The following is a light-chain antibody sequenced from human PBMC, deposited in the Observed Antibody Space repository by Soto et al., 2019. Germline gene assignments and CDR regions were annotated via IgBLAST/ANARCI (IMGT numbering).Light chain of an antibody. J-gene: IGKJ2*01. Sequence: EIVLTQSPATLSLSPGERATLSCRASQSVSSYLAWYQQNPGQAPRLLIYGASSRATGIPDRFSGSGSGTDFTLTISRLEPEDFAVYFCQQYGSSSYTFGQGTKLEIK. V-gene: IGKV3-20*01. CDR2: GAS. CDR1: QSVSSY. CDR3: QQYGSSSYT.